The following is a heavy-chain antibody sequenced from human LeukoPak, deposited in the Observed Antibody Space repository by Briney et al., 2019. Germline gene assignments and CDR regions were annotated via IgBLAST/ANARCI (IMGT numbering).Heavy chain of an antibody. Sequence: PGGSLRLSCAASGFTFSSYSMNWVRQAPGKGLEWVSSISSSSSYIYYADSVKGRFTISRDNAKNSLYLQMNSLRADETAVYYCARASSTPPTYYFDHWGQGTLVTVSS. J-gene: IGHJ4*02. CDR2: ISSSSSYI. CDR3: ARASSTPPTYYFDH. D-gene: IGHD2-2*01. V-gene: IGHV3-21*03. CDR1: GFTFSSYS.